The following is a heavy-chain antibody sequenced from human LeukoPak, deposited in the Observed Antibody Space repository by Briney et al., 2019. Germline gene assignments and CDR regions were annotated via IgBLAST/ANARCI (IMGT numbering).Heavy chain of an antibody. CDR3: ASNRGYSSSWYWFNWFDP. V-gene: IGHV4-34*01. D-gene: IGHD6-13*01. CDR1: GGSFSGYY. J-gene: IGHJ5*02. Sequence: SETLSLTCAVYGGSFSGYYWSWIRQPPGKGVEWIGEINHSGSTNYNPFLKSRVTISVDTSKNQFSLELSSVTAADTAVYYCASNRGYSSSWYWFNWFDPWGEGTLVTVSS. CDR2: INHSGST.